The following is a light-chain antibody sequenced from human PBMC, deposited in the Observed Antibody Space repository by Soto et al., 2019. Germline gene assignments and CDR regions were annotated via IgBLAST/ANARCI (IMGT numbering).Light chain of an antibody. J-gene: IGKJ4*01. Sequence: EIVLTQSPGTLSLSPGERATLSCRASQSVSSSYLAWYQQKPGQAPRLLIYGASSSATGIPDRFSGSGSGTDFPITISRLEPEDFAVYYCQHYGSLVLTFGGGTKVEIK. V-gene: IGKV3-20*01. CDR2: GAS. CDR1: QSVSSSY. CDR3: QHYGSLVLT.